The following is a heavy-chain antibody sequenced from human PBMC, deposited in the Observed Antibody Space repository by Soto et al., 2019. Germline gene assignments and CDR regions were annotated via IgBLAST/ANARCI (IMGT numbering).Heavy chain of an antibody. Sequence: GASLKVSCKASGYTFTSYDINWVRQATGQGLEWMGWMNPNSGNTGYAQKFQGRVTMTRNTSISTAYMELSSLRSEDTAVYYGARYCGGDCVPDFWGQGTLVTVYS. D-gene: IGHD2-21*02. CDR2: MNPNSGNT. V-gene: IGHV1-8*01. CDR1: GYTFTSYD. CDR3: ARYCGGDCVPDF. J-gene: IGHJ4*02.